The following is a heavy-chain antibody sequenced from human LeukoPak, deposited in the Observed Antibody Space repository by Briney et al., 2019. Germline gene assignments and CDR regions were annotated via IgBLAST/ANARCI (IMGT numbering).Heavy chain of an antibody. D-gene: IGHD6-13*01. CDR3: ATSGIAAAGGYYYYYGMDV. V-gene: IGHV3-53*01. CDR2: IYSGGST. J-gene: IGHJ6*02. CDR1: GFTVSSNY. Sequence: PGGSLRLSCAASGFTVSSNYMSWVRQAPGKGLEWVSVIYSGGSTYYADSVKGRFTISRDNSKNTLYLQMNSLRAEDTAVYYCATSGIAAAGGYYYYYGMDVWGQGTTVTVSS.